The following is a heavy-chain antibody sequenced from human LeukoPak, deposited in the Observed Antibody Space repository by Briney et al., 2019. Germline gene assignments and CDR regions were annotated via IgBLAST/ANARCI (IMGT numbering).Heavy chain of an antibody. V-gene: IGHV4-30-4*01. D-gene: IGHD3-10*01. CDR2: IYYSGST. CDR1: GGSISSGDYY. J-gene: IGHJ4*02. Sequence: SETLSLTCTVSGGSISSGDYYWSWIRQPPGKGLEWIGYIYYSGSTYYSPSLKSRVTISVDTSKNQFSLKLSSVTAADTAVYYCARNLLLWYYFDYWGQGTLVTVSS. CDR3: ARNLLLWYYFDY.